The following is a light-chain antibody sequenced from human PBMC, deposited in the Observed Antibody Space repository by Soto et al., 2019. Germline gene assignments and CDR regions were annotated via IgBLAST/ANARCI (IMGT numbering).Light chain of an antibody. CDR2: GSS. CDR3: QHYHRWPPFT. CDR1: QSIADY. Sequence: EIVLTQSPATLSVSPGEKATLSCRASQSIADYVIWYHQRPGQAPRVLMHGSSTRAAGVPHRLSGSGSGTEFTHTISSLESEDAGIYYCQHYHRWPPFTFGPGTKVQI. V-gene: IGKV3-15*01. J-gene: IGKJ3*01.